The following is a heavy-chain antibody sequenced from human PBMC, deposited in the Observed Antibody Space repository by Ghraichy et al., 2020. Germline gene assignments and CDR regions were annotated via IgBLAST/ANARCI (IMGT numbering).Heavy chain of an antibody. V-gene: IGHV6-1*01. CDR1: GDSVSSNSAA. J-gene: IGHJ3*02. CDR2: TYYRSKWYN. D-gene: IGHD6-19*01. Sequence: SETLSLTCAISGDSVSSNSAAWNWIRQSPSRGLEWLGRTYYRSKWYNDYAVSVKSRITINPDTSKNQFSLQLNSVTPEDTAVYYCARDRGQWLVPPDAFDIWGQGTMVTVSS. CDR3: ARDRGQWLVPPDAFDI.